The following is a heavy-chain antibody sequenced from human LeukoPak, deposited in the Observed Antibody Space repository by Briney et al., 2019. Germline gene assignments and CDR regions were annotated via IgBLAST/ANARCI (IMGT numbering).Heavy chain of an antibody. V-gene: IGHV3-30*02. Sequence: GGSLRLSCAASGFTFSSYGMHWVRQAPGKGLEWVAFTRYDGSNKYYADSVKGRFTISRDNSKNTLYLQMNSLRAEDTAVYYCAKTTGAPTPYDYWGQGTLVTVSS. CDR3: AKTTGAPTPYDY. CDR1: GFTFSSYG. J-gene: IGHJ4*02. CDR2: TRYDGSNK. D-gene: IGHD1-1*01.